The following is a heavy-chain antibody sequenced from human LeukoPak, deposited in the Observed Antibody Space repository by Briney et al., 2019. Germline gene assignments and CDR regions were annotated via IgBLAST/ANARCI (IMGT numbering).Heavy chain of an antibody. Sequence: SETLSLTCAVSGYSISSGYYWGWIRQPPGKGLEGIGSIDHSGSTYHNPSLKSRVTISVDTSKNEISLKLSSVPAADTAAYYCASTLTSYGDYEVFDYWGQGTLVSVSS. D-gene: IGHD4-17*01. V-gene: IGHV4-38-2*01. J-gene: IGHJ4*02. CDR1: GYSISSGYY. CDR2: IDHSGST. CDR3: ASTLTSYGDYEVFDY.